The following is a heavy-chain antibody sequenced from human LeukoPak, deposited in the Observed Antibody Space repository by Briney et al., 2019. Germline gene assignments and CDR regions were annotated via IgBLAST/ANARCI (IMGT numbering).Heavy chain of an antibody. CDR1: GYTFSTYS. CDR2: ISTYNGNA. Sequence: ASVTVSCKASGYTFSTYSITWVRQAPGQGLEWMGWISTYNGNAITAQKFQDRFIMTTDASTNTAYMDLTRLTSDDTAVYYCAREASTSGYRDYYENTAVRLGPFDNWGQGTLVTVSS. J-gene: IGHJ4*02. CDR3: AREASTSGYRDYYENTAVRLGPFDN. V-gene: IGHV1-18*01. D-gene: IGHD3-16*01.